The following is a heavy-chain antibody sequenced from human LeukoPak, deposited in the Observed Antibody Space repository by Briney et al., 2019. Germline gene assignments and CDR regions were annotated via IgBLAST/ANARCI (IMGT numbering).Heavy chain of an antibody. Sequence: GGSLRLSCVVSGINFADYAMHWVRQPPGKGLEWVSLICAGGGSTFSADSVKGRFSISRDNSKNSLYLQMNSLRSEDTAMYYCAKESGKFDYWGQGTLVAVSS. CDR1: GINFADYA. CDR2: ICAGGGST. V-gene: IGHV3-43*02. CDR3: AKESGKFDY. J-gene: IGHJ4*02.